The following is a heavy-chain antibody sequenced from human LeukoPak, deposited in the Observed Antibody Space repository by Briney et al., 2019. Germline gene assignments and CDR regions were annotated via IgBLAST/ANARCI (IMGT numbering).Heavy chain of an antibody. Sequence: SETLSLTCAVSGYSISSSNWWGWIRQPPGKGLEWIGYIYYSGSAYYKPSLKSRVTISVDTSKNQFSLRLSSVTAADTAVYYCARHVRGDSSGYYWLYFDYWGQGTLVTVSS. V-gene: IGHV4-28*01. CDR2: IYYSGSA. CDR1: GYSISSSNW. CDR3: ARHVRGDSSGYYWLYFDY. J-gene: IGHJ4*02. D-gene: IGHD3-22*01.